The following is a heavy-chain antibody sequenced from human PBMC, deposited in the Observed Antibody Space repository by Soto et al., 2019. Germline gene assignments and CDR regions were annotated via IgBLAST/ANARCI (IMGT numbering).Heavy chain of an antibody. Sequence: AAVKVSCKASGYTFTSYAMHWVRQAPGQRXEWMGWINAGNGNTKYSQKFQGRVTITRDTSASTAYMELSSLRSEDTAVYYCARDLYYYDSSGYYGWFDPWGQGTLVTVSS. CDR2: INAGNGNT. CDR1: GYTFTSYA. D-gene: IGHD3-22*01. V-gene: IGHV1-3*01. CDR3: ARDLYYYDSSGYYGWFDP. J-gene: IGHJ5*02.